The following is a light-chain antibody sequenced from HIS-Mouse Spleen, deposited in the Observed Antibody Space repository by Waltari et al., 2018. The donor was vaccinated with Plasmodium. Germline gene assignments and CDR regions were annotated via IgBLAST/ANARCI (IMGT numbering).Light chain of an antibody. J-gene: IGKJ2*01. V-gene: IGKV3-20*01. CDR2: GAS. CDR3: QQYGSSPYT. Sequence: IVLTQSPGTLSLSPGERATLPCRASQSVSSNYLAWYQQKPGQPPRLLIYGASSRATGIPDRFSGSGSGTDFTLTISRLEPEDFAVYYCQQYGSSPYTFGQGTKLEIK. CDR1: QSVSSNY.